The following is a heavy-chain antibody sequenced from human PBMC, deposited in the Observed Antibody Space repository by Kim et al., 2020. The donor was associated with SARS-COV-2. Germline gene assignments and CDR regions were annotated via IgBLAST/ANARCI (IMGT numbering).Heavy chain of an antibody. Sequence: GGSLRLSCAASGFTFSSYAMSWVRQAPGKGLEWVSAISGSGGSTYYADSVKGRFTISRDNSKNTLYLQMNSLRAEDTAVYYCAIKRTPWRSGSYPYGMDVWGQGTTVTVSS. CDR1: GFTFSSYA. D-gene: IGHD3-10*01. CDR3: AIKRTPWRSGSYPYGMDV. CDR2: ISGSGGST. J-gene: IGHJ6*02. V-gene: IGHV3-23*01.